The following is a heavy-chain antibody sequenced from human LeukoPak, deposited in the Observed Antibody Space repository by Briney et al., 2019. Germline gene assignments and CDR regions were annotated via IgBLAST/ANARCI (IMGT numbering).Heavy chain of an antibody. CDR1: GGSITRSSYW. Sequence: SETLSLTCTVSGGSITRSSYWWGWFRQPPGKGLEWIGSIYYSGTTSYSGTTSYTPSLKSRVTISVDTSREQLSLKLNSVTAADTAIYYSARLPGTDYSIDYWGQGSLVTVSS. V-gene: IGHV4-39*01. CDR3: ARLPGTDYSIDY. CDR2: IYYSGTT. J-gene: IGHJ4*02. D-gene: IGHD4-11*01.